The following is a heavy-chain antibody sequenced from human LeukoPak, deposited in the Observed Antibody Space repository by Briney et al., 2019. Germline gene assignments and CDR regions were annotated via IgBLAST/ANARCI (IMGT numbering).Heavy chain of an antibody. CDR2: IYYSGST. J-gene: IGHJ5*02. D-gene: IGHD2-2*01. CDR1: GGSISSYY. Sequence: SETLSLTCTVSGGSISSYYWSWIRQPPGKGLEWSGYIYYSGSTNYNPSLKSRVTISVDTSKNQFSLKLSSVTAADTAVYYCAREGLVKDIVVVPAAPAGWFDPWGQGTLVTVSS. V-gene: IGHV4-59*01. CDR3: AREGLVKDIVVVPAAPAGWFDP.